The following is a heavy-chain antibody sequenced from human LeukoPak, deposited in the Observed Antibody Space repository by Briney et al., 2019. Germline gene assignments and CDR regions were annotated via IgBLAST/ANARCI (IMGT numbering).Heavy chain of an antibody. J-gene: IGHJ4*02. Sequence: PGGSLRLSCVASGVPFSSYWMTWVRQAPGKGLEWVANIKQDGSKKSYVDSVKGRFTISRDNAKNSLYLQMNSLRAEDTAIYYCTRVGYIDEGIDYWGQGTLLTVSS. CDR2: IKQDGSKK. CDR3: TRVGYIDEGIDY. V-gene: IGHV3-7*04. CDR1: GVPFSSYW. D-gene: IGHD5-24*01.